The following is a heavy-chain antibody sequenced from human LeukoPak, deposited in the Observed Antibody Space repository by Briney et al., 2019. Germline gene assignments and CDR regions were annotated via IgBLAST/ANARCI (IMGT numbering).Heavy chain of an antibody. Sequence: RSLRLSCAASGFTFSSYAMHWVRQAPGKGLGWGAVISYDGGNKYYADSVRGRFTISRDNSKNTLYMPMNSLRAEDTAVYYCARIREPHAYSSGWYRGEADYWGQGPLVTVSS. J-gene: IGHJ4*02. V-gene: IGHV3-30-3*01. CDR3: ARIREPHAYSSGWYRGEADY. CDR2: ISYDGGNK. CDR1: GFTFSSYA. D-gene: IGHD6-19*01.